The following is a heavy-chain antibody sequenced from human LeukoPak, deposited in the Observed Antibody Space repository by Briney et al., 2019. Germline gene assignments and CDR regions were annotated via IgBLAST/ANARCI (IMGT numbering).Heavy chain of an antibody. CDR1: GFTFSSYW. J-gene: IGHJ4*02. CDR2: IKQDGSEK. V-gene: IGHV3-7*01. CDR3: ARDDCSGGRCYFDY. D-gene: IGHD2-15*01. Sequence: GGSLRLSCAASGFTFSSYWMSWVRQAPGQGLEWVANIKQDGSEKYYVDSVKGRFTISRDNAKNSLYLQMNSLRAEDTAVYYCARDDCSGGRCYFDYWGQGTLVTVSS.